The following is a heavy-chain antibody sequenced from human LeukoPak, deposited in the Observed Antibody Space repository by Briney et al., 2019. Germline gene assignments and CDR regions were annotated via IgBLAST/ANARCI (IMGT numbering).Heavy chain of an antibody. CDR3: AREGGLGYCSTTSCALRY. J-gene: IGHJ4*02. Sequence: GGSLRLSCAASEFTVSSNYMSWVRQAPGKGLEWVSVIYSSGTTYYADSVKGRFTISRDNPKKTLYLQMNSLRAEDTAVYYCAREGGLGYCSTTSCALRYWGQGILVTVSS. CDR1: EFTVSSNY. V-gene: IGHV3-66*03. D-gene: IGHD2-2*01. CDR2: IYSSGTT.